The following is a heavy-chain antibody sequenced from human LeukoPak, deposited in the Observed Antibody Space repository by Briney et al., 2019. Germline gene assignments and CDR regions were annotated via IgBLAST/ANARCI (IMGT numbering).Heavy chain of an antibody. D-gene: IGHD6-13*01. V-gene: IGHV3-66*02. CDR3: ARDPPLWAPSGSWIDY. CDR2: IYSGGST. J-gene: IGHJ4*02. Sequence: GGSLGLSCAASGFTVSSNYMSWVRQAPGKGLEWVPVIYSGGSTYYADSVKGRFTISRDNSKNTLYLQMNSLRAEDTAVYYCARDPPLWAPSGSWIDYWGQGTLVTVSS. CDR1: GFTVSSNY.